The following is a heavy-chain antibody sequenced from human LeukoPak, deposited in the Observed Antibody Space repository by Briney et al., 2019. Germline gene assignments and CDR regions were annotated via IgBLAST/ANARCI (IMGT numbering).Heavy chain of an antibody. D-gene: IGHD6-19*01. CDR3: ARGGHSSGWYRPGVNWFDP. J-gene: IGHJ5*02. CDR2: IYTSGST. CDR1: GGSISSYY. Sequence: PSETLSLTCTVSGGSISSYYWSWIRQPAGKGLEWIGRIYTSGSTNYNPSLKSRVTMSVDTSKNQFSLKLSSVTAADTAVYYCARGGHSSGWYRPGVNWFDPWGQGTLVTVSS. V-gene: IGHV4-4*07.